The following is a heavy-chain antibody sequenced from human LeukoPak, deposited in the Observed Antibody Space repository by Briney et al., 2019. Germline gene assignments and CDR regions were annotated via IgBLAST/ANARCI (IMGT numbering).Heavy chain of an antibody. CDR3: QRRLTYYYDSSGDDAFDI. J-gene: IGHJ3*02. CDR2: IIPIFGTA. Sequence: SVKVSCKASGGTFSSYAISWVRQPPGQGLEWMGRIIPIFGTANNAQKFQGRVTINTDESTSTAYMELSSLRSECTAGYSCQRRLTYYYDSSGDDAFDIWGHGTMVTVSS. V-gene: IGHV1-69*05. CDR1: GGTFSSYA. D-gene: IGHD3-22*01.